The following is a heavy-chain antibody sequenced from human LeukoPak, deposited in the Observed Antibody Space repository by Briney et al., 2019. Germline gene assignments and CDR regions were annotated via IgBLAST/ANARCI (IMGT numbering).Heavy chain of an antibody. V-gene: IGHV4-34*01. CDR3: ARGLKPYCTNGVCYTGDF. D-gene: IGHD2-8*01. CDR1: GGSLSGFY. J-gene: IGHJ4*02. CDR2: MNPSGRT. Sequence: SETLSLTCGVYGGSLSGFYWNWIRQPPGKGLEWIGEMNPSGRTTYNPSLKSRVSMSLDTPKNHFSLKLSSVTAADTAVYYCARGLKPYCTNGVCYTGDFWGQGTLVTVSP.